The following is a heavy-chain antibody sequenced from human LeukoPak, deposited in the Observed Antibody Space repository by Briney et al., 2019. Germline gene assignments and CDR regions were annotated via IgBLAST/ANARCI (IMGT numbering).Heavy chain of an antibody. CDR2: INPSTGDT. Sequence: ASVKVSCKASGYTFTSFFIHWVRRAPGQGLEWMGWINPSTGDTTFAQRFQGRVTMTRDTSISTAYLDLSGLTSDDTAIYYCTREVRYTRHYDYWGQGTPVTVSS. J-gene: IGHJ4*02. CDR3: TREVRYTRHYDY. CDR1: GYTFTSFF. D-gene: IGHD3-16*02. V-gene: IGHV1-2*02.